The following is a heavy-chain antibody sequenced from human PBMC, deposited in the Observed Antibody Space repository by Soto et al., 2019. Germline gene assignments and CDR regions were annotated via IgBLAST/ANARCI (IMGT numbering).Heavy chain of an antibody. CDR3: AKDPLNGTTQTLFDY. J-gene: IGHJ4*02. CDR1: GFTFSSYA. Sequence: PGGSLRLSCAASGFTFSSYAMSWVRQAPGKGLEWVSAISGSGGSTYYADSVKGRFTISRDNSKNTLYLQMNSLRAEDTAVYYCAKDPLNGTTQTLFDYWGQGTLVTVSS. CDR2: ISGSGGST. D-gene: IGHD1-7*01. V-gene: IGHV3-23*01.